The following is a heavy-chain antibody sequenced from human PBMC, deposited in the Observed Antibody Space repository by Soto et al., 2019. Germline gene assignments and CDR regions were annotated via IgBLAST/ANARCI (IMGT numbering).Heavy chain of an antibody. CDR2: IDPSDSYT. Sequence: GESLKISCKGSGYSFTSYWISWVRQMPGKGLEWMGRIDPSDSYTNYSPSFQGHVTISADKSISTAYLQWSSLKASDTAMYYCARHVYRDSSSYEHYYYYGMDVWGQGTTVTVSS. CDR3: ARHVYRDSSSYEHYYYYGMDV. V-gene: IGHV5-10-1*01. CDR1: GYSFTSYW. D-gene: IGHD6-6*01. J-gene: IGHJ6*02.